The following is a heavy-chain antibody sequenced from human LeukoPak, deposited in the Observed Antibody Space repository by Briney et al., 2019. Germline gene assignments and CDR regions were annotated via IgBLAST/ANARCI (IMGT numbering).Heavy chain of an antibody. V-gene: IGHV1-2*02. CDR1: GYTFTGYY. D-gene: IGHD2-15*01. J-gene: IGHJ5*02. CDR2: INPNSGGT. Sequence: ASVKVSCKASGYTFTGYYMHWVRQAPGQGLEWMGWINPNSGGTNYAQKFQGRVTMTRDTSISTAYMELSRLKSDDTAVYYCARLICRGGSCYFEVDPWGQGTLVTVSS. CDR3: ARLICRGGSCYFEVDP.